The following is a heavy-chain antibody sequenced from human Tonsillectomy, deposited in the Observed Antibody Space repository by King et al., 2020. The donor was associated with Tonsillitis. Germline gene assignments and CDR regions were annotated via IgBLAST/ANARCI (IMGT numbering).Heavy chain of an antibody. CDR3: TTRPWFDY. V-gene: IGHV3-15*07. Sequence: VQLVESGGGLVKPGGSLRLSCAASGFTFTNAWMNCVRQAPGKGLEWVARIKTKNDGGTTDYAEPVKGRFSISRDDSKNTLYLEMSSLKIEDTGVYYCTTRPWFDYWGQGTLVTVSS. CDR1: GFTFTNAW. CDR2: IKTKNDGGTT. J-gene: IGHJ4*02.